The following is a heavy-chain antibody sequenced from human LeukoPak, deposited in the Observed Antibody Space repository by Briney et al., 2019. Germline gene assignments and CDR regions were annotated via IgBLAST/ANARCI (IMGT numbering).Heavy chain of an antibody. CDR3: AACSGGSCNSDAFDI. Sequence: ASVKVSCKASGYTFTGYYMHWVRQAPGQGLEWMGWINPNSGGTNYAQKFQGRVTMTRDTSISTAYMELSRLRSDDTAVYYCAACSGGSCNSDAFDIWGQGTMVTVSS. J-gene: IGHJ3*02. CDR2: INPNSGGT. D-gene: IGHD2-15*01. CDR1: GYTFTGYY. V-gene: IGHV1-2*02.